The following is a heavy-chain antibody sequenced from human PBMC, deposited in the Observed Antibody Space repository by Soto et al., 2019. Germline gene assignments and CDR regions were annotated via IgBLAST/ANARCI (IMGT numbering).Heavy chain of an antibody. CDR1: GFSLSTSGVG. D-gene: IGHD6-13*01. CDR2: IYWDDDK. CDR3: AHRLAATGLFDY. V-gene: IGHV2-5*02. Sequence: QITLKESGPTLVKPTQTLTLTCTFSGFSLSTSGVGVGWIRQPPGKALEWLALIYWDDDKRYRPSLKSRLTITKDTSKNQVVLTMTNMEPVDTATYYCAHRLAATGLFDYWGQGTLVTVSS. J-gene: IGHJ4*02.